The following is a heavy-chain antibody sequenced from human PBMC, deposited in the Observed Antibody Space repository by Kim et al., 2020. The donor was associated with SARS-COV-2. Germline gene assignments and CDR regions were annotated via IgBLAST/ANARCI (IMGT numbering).Heavy chain of an antibody. V-gene: IGHV3-33*01. CDR2: IWYDGSNK. CDR3: ARDKRIVGSGSYYIDY. J-gene: IGHJ4*02. Sequence: GGSLRLSCAASGFTFSSYGMHWVRQAPGKGLEWVAVIWYDGSNKYYADSVKGRFTISRDNSKNTLYLQMNSLRAEDTAVYYCARDKRIVGSGSYYIDYWGQGTLVTVSS. CDR1: GFTFSSYG. D-gene: IGHD3-10*01.